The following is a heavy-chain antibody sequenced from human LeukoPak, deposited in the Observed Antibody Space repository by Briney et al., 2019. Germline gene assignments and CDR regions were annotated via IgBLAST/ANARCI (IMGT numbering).Heavy chain of an antibody. D-gene: IGHD3-22*01. CDR3: ARDYNDSSGYYEFGSYWYFDL. J-gene: IGHJ2*01. Sequence: LRLSCAASGFTFSGYGMNWVRQAPGKGLEWIGCIFYSGSTYYNPSLKSRVSISGDTSKNQFSLKLSSVTAADTAVYYCARDYNDSSGYYEFGSYWYFDLWGRGTLVTVSS. CDR1: GFTFSGYG. CDR2: IFYSGST. V-gene: IGHV4-30-4*08.